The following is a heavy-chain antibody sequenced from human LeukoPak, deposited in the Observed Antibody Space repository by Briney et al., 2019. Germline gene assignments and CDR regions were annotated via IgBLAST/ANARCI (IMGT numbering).Heavy chain of an antibody. CDR1: GYTFTSYG. CDR2: ISAYNGNT. J-gene: IGHJ2*01. V-gene: IGHV1-18*01. Sequence: ASVKVSRKASGYTFTSYGILWVRQAPGQGLEWMGWISAYNGNTNYAQKLQGRVTMTTDTSTSTAYMELRSLRSDDTAVYYCARITMVRGVIFDWYFDLWGRGTLVTVSS. CDR3: ARITMVRGVIFDWYFDL. D-gene: IGHD3-10*01.